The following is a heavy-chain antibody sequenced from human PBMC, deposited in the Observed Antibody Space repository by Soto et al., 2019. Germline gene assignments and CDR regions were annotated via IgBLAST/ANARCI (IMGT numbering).Heavy chain of an antibody. CDR3: AKDRIQLWNYFDY. V-gene: IGHV3-30*18. CDR2: ISYDGSNK. J-gene: IGHJ4*02. CDR1: GFTFSSYG. D-gene: IGHD5-18*01. Sequence: LSCAASGFTFSSYGMHWVRQAPGKGLEWVAVISYDGSNKYYADSVKGRFTISRDNSKNTLYLQMNSLRAEDTAVYYCAKDRIQLWNYFDYWGQGTLVTVSS.